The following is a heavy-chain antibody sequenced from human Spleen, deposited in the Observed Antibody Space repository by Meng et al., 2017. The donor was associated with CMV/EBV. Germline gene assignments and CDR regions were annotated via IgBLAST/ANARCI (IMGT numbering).Heavy chain of an antibody. D-gene: IGHD4-11*01. Sequence: VKVSCKASGYTFTSYYMHWVRQAPGQGLEWMGIINPSGGNTRYAQKFQGRVTMTRDTSTSTVYMELSSLRSEDTAVYYCAVTNPHNYYGMDVWGQGTTVTVSS. CDR3: AVTNPHNYYGMDV. V-gene: IGHV1-46*01. J-gene: IGHJ6*02. CDR1: GYTFTSYY. CDR2: INPSGGNT.